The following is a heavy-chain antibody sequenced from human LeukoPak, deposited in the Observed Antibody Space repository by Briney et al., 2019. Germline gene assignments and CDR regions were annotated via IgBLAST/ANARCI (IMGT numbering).Heavy chain of an antibody. V-gene: IGHV4-39*01. CDR3: AIQDTAMDPTSGLWIKIFDY. J-gene: IGHJ4*02. CDR2: IYYSGST. CDR1: GGSISSSSYY. D-gene: IGHD5-18*01. Sequence: SETLSLTCTVSGGSISSSSYYWGWIRQPPGKGLEWIGSIYYSGSTYYNPSLKSRVTISVDTAKDQFSLKLSSVTAADTAVYYCAIQDTAMDPTSGLWIKIFDYWGQGTLVTVSS.